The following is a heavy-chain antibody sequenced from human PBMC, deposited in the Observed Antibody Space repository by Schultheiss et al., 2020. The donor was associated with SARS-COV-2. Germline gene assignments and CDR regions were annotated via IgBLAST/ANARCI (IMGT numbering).Heavy chain of an antibody. CDR1: GGSISSYY. D-gene: IGHD5-18*01. CDR3: ATEGYQGGFDY. Sequence: SETLSLTCTVSGGSISSYYWSWIRQPPGKGLEWIGSIYYSGSTYYNPSLKSRATISVDTSKNQFSLKLSSVTAADTAVYYCATEGYQGGFDYWGQGTLVTVSS. V-gene: IGHV4-59*05. CDR2: IYYSGST. J-gene: IGHJ4*02.